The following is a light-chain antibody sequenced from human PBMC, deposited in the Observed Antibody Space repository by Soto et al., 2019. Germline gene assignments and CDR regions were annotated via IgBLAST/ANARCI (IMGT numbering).Light chain of an antibody. CDR2: DAS. CDR3: LQRSGWPCT. CDR1: QSVSSY. J-gene: IGKJ1*01. Sequence: EIVLTQSPAPLSLSPGERATLSCRASQSVSSYLAWYQQKPGQAPRLLIYDASNRATDIPARCSGSGSGTDFTLTISSLEPEDFEAYYWLQRSGWPCTFGQGTKVEIK. V-gene: IGKV3-11*01.